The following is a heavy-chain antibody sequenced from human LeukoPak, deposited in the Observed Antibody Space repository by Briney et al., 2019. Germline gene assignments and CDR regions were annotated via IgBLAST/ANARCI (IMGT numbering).Heavy chain of an antibody. J-gene: IGHJ6*03. Sequence: GGSLRLSCAASGFTFSSYWMSWVRQAPGKELEWVANIKQDGSEKYYVDSVKGRFTISRDNAKNSLYLQMNSLRAEDTAVYYCARCSSTRTYYMDVWGKGTTVTVSS. CDR2: IKQDGSEK. CDR3: ARCSSTRTYYMDV. D-gene: IGHD2-2*01. CDR1: GFTFSSYW. V-gene: IGHV3-7*01.